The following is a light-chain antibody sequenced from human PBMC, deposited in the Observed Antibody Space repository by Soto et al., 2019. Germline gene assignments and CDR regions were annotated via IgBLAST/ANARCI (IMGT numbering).Light chain of an antibody. J-gene: IGKJ2*01. CDR1: QSISSW. Sequence: DIQMTQSPSTLSASVGDRVTITCRASQSISSWLAWYQQKPGKAPKLLIYDASSMESGVPSRFSGSGSGTEFTLTISSLQPDDFATYYCQQYSSYPYTFGQGTKLEIK. V-gene: IGKV1-5*01. CDR2: DAS. CDR3: QQYSSYPYT.